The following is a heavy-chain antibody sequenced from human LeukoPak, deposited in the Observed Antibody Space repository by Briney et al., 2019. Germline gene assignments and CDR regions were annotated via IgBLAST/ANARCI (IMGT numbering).Heavy chain of an antibody. D-gene: IGHD2-21*02. Sequence: PGRSLRLSCAASGFTFSSYAMHWVRQAPGKGLEWVAVISYDGSNKYYADSVKGRFTISRDNSKNTLYLQMNSLRAEDTAVYYCARVCGGDCYTYDAFDIWGQRTMVTVSS. CDR3: ARVCGGDCYTYDAFDI. V-gene: IGHV3-30-3*01. CDR1: GFTFSSYA. CDR2: ISYDGSNK. J-gene: IGHJ3*02.